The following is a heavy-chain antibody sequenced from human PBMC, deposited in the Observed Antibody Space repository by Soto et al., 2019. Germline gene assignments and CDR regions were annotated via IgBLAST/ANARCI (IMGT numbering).Heavy chain of an antibody. CDR2: IDWEEEK. CDR3: TRLTKWKVEEYLEY. J-gene: IGHJ4*02. D-gene: IGHD1-20*01. CDR1: GFSLSRKGMS. Sequence: SGPTLVNPKQTRILTCAFSGFSLSRKGMSVSWIRQPPGKALEFLALIDWEEEKFSSPSLRSRLTVSKDTPKSQVVLTLTNVHSMPTAGYCRTRLTKWKVEEYLEYWGEGTLVTVA. V-gene: IGHV2-70*01.